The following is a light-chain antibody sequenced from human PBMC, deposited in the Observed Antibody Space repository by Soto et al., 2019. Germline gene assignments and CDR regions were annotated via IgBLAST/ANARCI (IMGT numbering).Light chain of an antibody. J-gene: IGLJ1*01. V-gene: IGLV2-8*01. Sequence: QSVLTQPPSESGSPGQSVTISCTGTKSVIGVYDFVSWYQHLPGKAPRLIIYEVFQLPSGVPDRFSGSKSGNTASLTVSGLHAADEADYSCKSYAGSNAYVFGSGTKV. CDR2: EVF. CDR1: KSVIGVYDF. CDR3: KSYAGSNAYV.